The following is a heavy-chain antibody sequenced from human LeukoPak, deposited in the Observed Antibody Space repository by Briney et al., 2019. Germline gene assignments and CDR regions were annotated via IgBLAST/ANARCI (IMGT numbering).Heavy chain of an antibody. Sequence: PGGSLRLSCAASGFTVSSNYMSWVRQAPGKGLEWGSVIYSGGSTYYADSVKGRFTISRDNSKNTLYLQMNSLRAEDTAVYYCASQSGAGTFAWFDPWGQGTLVTVSS. CDR2: IYSGGST. CDR1: GFTVSSNY. CDR3: ASQSGAGTFAWFDP. D-gene: IGHD6-19*01. J-gene: IGHJ5*02. V-gene: IGHV3-53*01.